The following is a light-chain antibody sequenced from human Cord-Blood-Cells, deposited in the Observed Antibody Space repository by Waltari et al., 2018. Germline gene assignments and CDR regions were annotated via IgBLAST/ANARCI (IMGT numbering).Light chain of an antibody. CDR1: SSDCGGYND. CDR3: SSYTSSSTLYVV. J-gene: IGLJ2*01. V-gene: IGLV2-14*01. CDR2: EVR. Sequence: QSALTQPASVSGSPGQPITIPCTGTSSDCGGYNDVSWYQQHPGKAPKLMIYEVRNRPSGVSNRFSGSKSGNTASLTISGLQAEDEADYYCSSYTSSSTLYVVFGGGTKLTVL.